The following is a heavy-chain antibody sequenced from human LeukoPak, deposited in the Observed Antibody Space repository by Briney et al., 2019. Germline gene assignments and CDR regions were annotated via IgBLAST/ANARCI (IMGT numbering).Heavy chain of an antibody. V-gene: IGHV5-51*01. CDR2: IYPDDSNT. CDR1: GYNFPIYW. Sequence: GESLKISCQGSGYNFPIYWIGWVRQMPGQGLEWMGIIYPDDSNTIYGPSFQGQVTISADKSNNTAYLEWSSLKASDTAIYYCARQGAAGKYYYYYMDVWGKGTTVTVSS. CDR3: ARQGAAGKYYYYYMDV. J-gene: IGHJ6*03. D-gene: IGHD6-13*01.